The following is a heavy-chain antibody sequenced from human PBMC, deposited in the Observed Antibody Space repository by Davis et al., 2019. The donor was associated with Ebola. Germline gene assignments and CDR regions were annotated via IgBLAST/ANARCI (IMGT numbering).Heavy chain of an antibody. V-gene: IGHV4-4*02. J-gene: IGHJ4*02. Sequence: SETLSLTCAVSGGSISSSNWWSWVRQPPGKGLEWIGEIYHSGSTNYNPSLKSRVTISVDTSKNQFSLKLSSVTAADTAVYYCARAVAGGGPFDYWGQGTLVTVSS. D-gene: IGHD6-19*01. CDR3: ARAVAGGGPFDY. CDR2: IYHSGST. CDR1: GGSISSSNW.